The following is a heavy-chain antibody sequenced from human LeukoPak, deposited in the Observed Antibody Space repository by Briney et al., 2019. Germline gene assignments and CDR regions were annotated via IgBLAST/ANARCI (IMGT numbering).Heavy chain of an antibody. Sequence: HPGGSLRLSCAGSGDSWMHWVRQVPGKELVWVSRIKTDGSSTSYADSVKGRFTISNDNAENTLYLQMNSLRAEDTAVYYCARGDGVIMNYWGQGTLVTVSS. CDR1: GDSW. CDR2: IKTDGSST. J-gene: IGHJ4*02. V-gene: IGHV3-74*01. D-gene: IGHD3-10*01. CDR3: ARGDGVIMNY.